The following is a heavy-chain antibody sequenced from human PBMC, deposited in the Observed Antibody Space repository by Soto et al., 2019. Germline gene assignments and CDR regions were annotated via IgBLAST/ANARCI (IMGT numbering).Heavy chain of an antibody. V-gene: IGHV1-18*01. Sequence: AASVKVSCKASGCTFTTYGISWVRQAPGQGLEWMGWISAYSGSTKFAKKLQGRVTMTTDTSTTTAYMELRSLTSDDTAVYYCARDFTKSSSWPYYFDYWGQGTLVTVSS. CDR1: GCTFTTYG. CDR3: ARDFTKSSSWPYYFDY. CDR2: ISAYSGST. J-gene: IGHJ4*02. D-gene: IGHD6-13*01.